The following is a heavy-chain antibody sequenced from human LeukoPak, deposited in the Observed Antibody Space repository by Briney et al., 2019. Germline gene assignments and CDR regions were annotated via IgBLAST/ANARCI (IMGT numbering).Heavy chain of an antibody. D-gene: IGHD6-6*01. CDR1: GFTFSDYS. V-gene: IGHV3-21*01. CDR3: ARIAARNYFDY. CDR2: ISGSGSYI. Sequence: GGSLGLSCAASGFTFSDYSMNWVRQTPRKGLEWVSCISGSGSYIYYADSVKGRFTISRDNSKNTLYLQMNSLRAEDTAVYYCARIAARNYFDYWGQGTLVTVSS. J-gene: IGHJ4*02.